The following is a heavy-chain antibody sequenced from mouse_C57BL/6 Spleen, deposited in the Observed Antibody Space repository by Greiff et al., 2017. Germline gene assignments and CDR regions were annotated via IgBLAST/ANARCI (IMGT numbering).Heavy chain of an antibody. CDR1: GFNIKDDY. CDR3: TAAVVVDY. CDR2: IDPENGDT. J-gene: IGHJ2*01. D-gene: IGHD1-1*01. V-gene: IGHV14-4*01. Sequence: VQLQQSGAELVRPGASVKLSCTASGFNIKDDYMHWVKQRPEQGLEWIGWIDPENGDTEYASKFQGKATITADTSSNTAYLQLSSLTSEDTAVYYYTAAVVVDYWGQGTTLTVSS.